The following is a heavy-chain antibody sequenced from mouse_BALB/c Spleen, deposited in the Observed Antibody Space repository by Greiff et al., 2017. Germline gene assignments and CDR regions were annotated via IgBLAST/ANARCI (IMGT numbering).Heavy chain of an antibody. V-gene: IGHV7-3*02. J-gene: IGHJ2*01. CDR2: IRNKANGYTT. CDR1: GFTFTDYY. Sequence: EVKLMESGGGLVQPGGSLRLSCATSGFTFTDYYMSWVRQPPGKALEWLGFIRNKANGYTTEYSASVKGRFTISRDNSQSILYLQMNTLRAEDSATYYCARGPYDGYYVKDYWGQGTTLTVSS. D-gene: IGHD2-3*01. CDR3: ARGPYDGYYVKDY.